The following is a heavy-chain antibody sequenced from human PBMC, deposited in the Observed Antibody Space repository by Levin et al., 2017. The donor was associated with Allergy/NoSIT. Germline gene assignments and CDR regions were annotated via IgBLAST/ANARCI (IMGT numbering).Heavy chain of an antibody. V-gene: IGHV1-2*02. CDR1: GYTFTGYY. Sequence: ASVKVSCKASGYTFTGYYMHWVRQAPGQGLEWMGWINPNSGGTNYAQKFQGRVTMTRDTSISTAYMELSRLRSDDTAVYYCARDLSFVYLTGYPRGGYNWFDPWGQGTLVTVSS. CDR2: INPNSGGT. CDR3: ARDLSFVYLTGYPRGGYNWFDP. D-gene: IGHD3-9*01. J-gene: IGHJ5*02.